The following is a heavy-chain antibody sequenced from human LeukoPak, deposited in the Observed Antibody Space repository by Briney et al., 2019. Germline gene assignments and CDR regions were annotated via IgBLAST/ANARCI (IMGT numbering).Heavy chain of an antibody. CDR2: ISTSGDST. CDR3: AKDSSSWFGGLINYFGY. CDR1: GFTFSSCG. Sequence: PGGSLRLSCAGSGFTFSSCGMNWVRQSPGKGLEWVSGISTSGDSTHYVDSVRGRFTISRDNSKNTLYLQMNSLRAEDTAVYYCAKDSSSWFGGLINYFGYWGQGALVTVSS. D-gene: IGHD3-10*01. V-gene: IGHV3-23*01. J-gene: IGHJ4*02.